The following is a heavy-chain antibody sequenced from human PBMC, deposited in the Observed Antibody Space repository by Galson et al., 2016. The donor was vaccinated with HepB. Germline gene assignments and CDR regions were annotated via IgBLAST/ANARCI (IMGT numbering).Heavy chain of an antibody. J-gene: IGHJ6*02. CDR2: VYAGGTTK. Sequence: SLRLSCAASGLNVSSSYMSWVRQAPGRGLEWVSVVYAGGTTKYYADSVKGRFTISRYNSKDTLYLQMNSLRGEDTSLYYCARSGDFRSGYSGYGMDVWGQGTTVTVSS. CDR3: ARSGDFRSGYSGYGMDV. CDR1: GLNVSSSY. D-gene: IGHD3-3*01. V-gene: IGHV3-53*01.